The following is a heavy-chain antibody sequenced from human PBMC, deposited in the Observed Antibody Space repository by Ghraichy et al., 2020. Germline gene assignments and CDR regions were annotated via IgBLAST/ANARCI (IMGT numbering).Heavy chain of an antibody. Sequence: GGSLRLSCAASGFTFSDCWMHWVRQVPGKGLVWVSRINCDATTITYADSVKGRFTISRDNAKNTLYLQMNSLRAEDTAVYYCYFHGRVGVWGQGTTVTVSS. J-gene: IGHJ6*01. V-gene: IGHV3-74*03. D-gene: IGHD1-26*01. CDR3: YFHGRVGV. CDR1: GFTFSDCW. CDR2: INCDATTI.